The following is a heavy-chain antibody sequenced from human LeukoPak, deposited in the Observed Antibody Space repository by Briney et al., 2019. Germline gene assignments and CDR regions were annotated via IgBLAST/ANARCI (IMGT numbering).Heavy chain of an antibody. Sequence: PSETLSLTCAVYGGSFSGYYWSWIRQPPGKGLEWIGEINHSGSTNYNPSLKSRVTISVDTSKNQFSLKLSSVTAADTAVYYCARDFAYDSSGYDYYYGMDVWGQGTTVTVSS. D-gene: IGHD3-22*01. CDR2: INHSGST. V-gene: IGHV4-34*01. J-gene: IGHJ6*02. CDR3: ARDFAYDSSGYDYYYGMDV. CDR1: GGSFSGYY.